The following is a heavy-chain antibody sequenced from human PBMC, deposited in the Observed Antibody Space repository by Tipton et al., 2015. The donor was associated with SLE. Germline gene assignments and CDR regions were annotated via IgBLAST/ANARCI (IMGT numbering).Heavy chain of an antibody. J-gene: IGHJ6*02. Sequence: SLRLSCAASGFTFSSYAMHWVRQAPGKGLEWVAVISYDGSNKYYADSVKGRFTISRDNSKNTLYLQMNSLRAEDTAVYYCARALGDIVVVPAARVSYYYYGMDVWGQGTTVTVSS. D-gene: IGHD2-2*01. CDR2: ISYDGSNK. V-gene: IGHV3-30-3*01. CDR3: ARALGDIVVVPAARVSYYYYGMDV. CDR1: GFTFSSYA.